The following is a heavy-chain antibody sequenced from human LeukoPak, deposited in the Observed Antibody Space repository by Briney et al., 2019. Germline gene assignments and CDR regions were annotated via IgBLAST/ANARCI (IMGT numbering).Heavy chain of an antibody. CDR2: IYYSGST. D-gene: IGHD1-26*01. V-gene: IGHV4-59*01. Sequence: PSETLSLTCTVSGGSISSYYWSWIRQPPGKGLEWIGYIYYSGSTNYNPSLKSRVTISVDTSKNQFSLKLSSVTAADTAVYYCAREIVGATTSYYMDVWGKGTTVTVSS. CDR3: AREIVGATTSYYMDV. J-gene: IGHJ6*03. CDR1: GGSISSYY.